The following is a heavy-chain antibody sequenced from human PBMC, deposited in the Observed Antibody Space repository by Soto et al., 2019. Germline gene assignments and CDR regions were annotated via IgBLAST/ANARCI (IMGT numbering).Heavy chain of an antibody. D-gene: IGHD2-2*01. V-gene: IGHV4-34*01. CDR3: ARSYCTSTSCHSYFDY. CDR1: GGSFSGYF. Sequence: SETLSLTCAVYGGSFSGYFWSWIRQPPGKGLEWIGEINHSGSTKCNPPLKSRVSISVDTSKNQFSLKMTSVTAADTAVYYCARSYCTSTSCHSYFDYWGQGTLVTVSS. CDR2: INHSGST. J-gene: IGHJ4*02.